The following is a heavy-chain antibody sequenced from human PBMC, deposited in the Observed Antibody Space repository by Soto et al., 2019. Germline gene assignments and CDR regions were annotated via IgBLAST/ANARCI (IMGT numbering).Heavy chain of an antibody. CDR1: GFIFTSYW. CDR3: AREPHKVDCRSGSCFENARYNWFDP. V-gene: IGHV3-7*01. J-gene: IGHJ5*02. D-gene: IGHD2-15*01. CDR2: IRQAGSEK. Sequence: GGSLRLSCTASGFIFTSYWMSWVRQAPGKGLEWVANIRQAGSEKYYVDSVKGRFNISRDNAQNSLYLQMNSLRAEDTAVYYCAREPHKVDCRSGSCFENARYNWFDPWGQGTLVTVSS.